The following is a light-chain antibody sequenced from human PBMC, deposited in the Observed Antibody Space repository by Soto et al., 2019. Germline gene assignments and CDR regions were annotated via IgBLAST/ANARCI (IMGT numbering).Light chain of an antibody. Sequence: EIVLTQSPGTLSLSPVERATLSCRASQSVSSSYLAWYQQKPGQAPRLLIYGASSRATGIPDRFSGSGSGTDFTLTISRLEPEDFAVYYCHQYGSSPLFGQGTKLEIK. CDR3: HQYGSSPL. CDR1: QSVSSSY. CDR2: GAS. V-gene: IGKV3-20*01. J-gene: IGKJ2*01.